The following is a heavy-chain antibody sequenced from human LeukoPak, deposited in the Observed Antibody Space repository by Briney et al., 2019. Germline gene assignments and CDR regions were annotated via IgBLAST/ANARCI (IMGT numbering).Heavy chain of an antibody. J-gene: IGHJ5*02. CDR3: ARPSTVRTKGWFDP. V-gene: IGHV4-30-2*01. D-gene: IGHD2-2*01. CDR1: GGSISSGGYS. Sequence: PSQTLSLTCAVSGGSISSGGYSWSWIRQPPGKGLEWIGYIYHSGSTYYNPSLKSRVTISVDTSKNQFSLKLSSVTAADTAVYYCARPSTVRTKGWFDPWGQGTLVTVSS. CDR2: IYHSGST.